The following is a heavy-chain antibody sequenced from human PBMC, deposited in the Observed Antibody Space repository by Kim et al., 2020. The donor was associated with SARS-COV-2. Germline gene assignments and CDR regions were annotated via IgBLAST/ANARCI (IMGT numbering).Heavy chain of an antibody. J-gene: IGHJ4*02. Sequence: GGSLRLSCAASGFTVSSNYMSWVRQAPGKGLEWVSVIYSGGSTYYADSVKGRFTISRDNSKNTLYLQMNSLRAEDTAVYYCARVAAEQLAPLFDYWGQGTLVTVSS. CDR1: GFTVSSNY. V-gene: IGHV3-66*02. CDR2: IYSGGST. D-gene: IGHD6-13*01. CDR3: ARVAAEQLAPLFDY.